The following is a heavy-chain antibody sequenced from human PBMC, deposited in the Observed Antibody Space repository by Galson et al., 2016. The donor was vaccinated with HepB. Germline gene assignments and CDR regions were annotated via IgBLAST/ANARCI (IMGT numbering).Heavy chain of an antibody. CDR2: IGGRGGST. CDR3: AKALRYYDSSGANWFDP. Sequence: SLRLSCAASGFSFSNYAMTWVLQAPGEGLEWVSGIGGRGGSTYYADSVKGRFSISRDNSKNTLYLNMSSLRAEDTAVYCCAKALRYYDSSGANWFDPWGQGTLVTVSS. V-gene: IGHV3-23*01. J-gene: IGHJ5*02. CDR1: GFSFSNYA. D-gene: IGHD3-22*01.